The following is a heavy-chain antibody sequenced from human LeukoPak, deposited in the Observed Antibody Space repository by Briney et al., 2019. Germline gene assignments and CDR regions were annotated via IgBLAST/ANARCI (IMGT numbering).Heavy chain of an antibody. J-gene: IGHJ4*02. CDR3: ARLDYYGSGSYS. Sequence: GGSLRLSCAASGFTFSSCWMSWVRQAPGKGLEWVANIKEDGSEKYYVDSVKGRFTISRDNSKNTLYLQMNSLRAEDTAVYYCARLDYYGSGSYSWGQGTLVTVSS. CDR1: GFTFSSCW. D-gene: IGHD3-10*01. V-gene: IGHV3-7*03. CDR2: IKEDGSEK.